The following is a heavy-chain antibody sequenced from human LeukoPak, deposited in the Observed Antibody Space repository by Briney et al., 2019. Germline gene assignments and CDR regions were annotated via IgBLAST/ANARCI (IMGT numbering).Heavy chain of an antibody. Sequence: PGGSLRLSCAASGFTFSNAWMSWVRQAPGKGLEWVGRIKSKTDGGTTDYAAPVKGRFTISRDDSKSIAYLQMNSLKTEDTAVYYCTRDRLNYYDSSGYSPIPTGHYWGQGTLVTVSS. CDR2: IKSKTDGGTT. J-gene: IGHJ4*02. V-gene: IGHV3-15*01. D-gene: IGHD3-22*01. CDR3: TRDRLNYYDSSGYSPIPTGHY. CDR1: GFTFSNAW.